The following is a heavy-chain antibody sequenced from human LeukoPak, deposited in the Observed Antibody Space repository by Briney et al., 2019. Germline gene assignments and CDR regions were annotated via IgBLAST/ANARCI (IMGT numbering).Heavy chain of an antibody. CDR2: ISSSSGTI. V-gene: IGHV3-48*04. CDR1: GFIFSSYS. CDR3: ARDRSRFLADVSDFDY. Sequence: GGSLRLSCAASGFIFSSYSMNWVRQSPGKGLEWVSYISSSSGTIYYADSVKGRFTISRDNAKNSLYLQMNSLRAEDTAVYYCARDRSRFLADVSDFDYWGQGTLVTVSS. D-gene: IGHD2/OR15-2a*01. J-gene: IGHJ4*02.